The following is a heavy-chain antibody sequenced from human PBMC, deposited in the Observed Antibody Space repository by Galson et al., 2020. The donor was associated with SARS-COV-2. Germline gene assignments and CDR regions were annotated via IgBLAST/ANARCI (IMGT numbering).Heavy chain of an antibody. J-gene: IGHJ4*02. CDR1: GASIRSGGYY. D-gene: IGHD3-10*01. Sequence: SETLSLTCTVSGASIRSGGYYWSWIRQHPGKGLEWIGYIYYSGSTYYNPSLKSRVTISVDTSKNQFSLKLSSVTAADTAVYYCARDFKYYYGSGEYFDYWGQGTLVTVSS. V-gene: IGHV4-31*03. CDR3: ARDFKYYYGSGEYFDY. CDR2: IYYSGST.